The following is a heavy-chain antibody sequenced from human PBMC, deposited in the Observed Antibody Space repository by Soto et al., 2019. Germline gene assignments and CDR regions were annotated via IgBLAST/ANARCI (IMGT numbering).Heavy chain of an antibody. D-gene: IGHD3-10*01. CDR1: GFTFNNYA. Sequence: QTGGSLRLSCAASGFTFNNYAMSWVRQAPGKGLEWVSAISANGQGIYYADSVKGRFIISRDNSKNTVFLHMDSLTAEDTAVYYCAKDRDYPRDYFHYWGQGTLVTVSS. J-gene: IGHJ4*02. CDR3: AKDRDYPRDYFHY. V-gene: IGHV3-23*01. CDR2: ISANGQGI.